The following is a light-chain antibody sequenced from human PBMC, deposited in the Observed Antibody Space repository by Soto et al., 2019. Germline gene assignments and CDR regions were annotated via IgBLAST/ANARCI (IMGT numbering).Light chain of an antibody. J-gene: IGKJ5*01. Sequence: DIHITQSPSSLSASVGNRVTITCRASQSISNYLNWYQQKPGKAPKLLIYAASTLQSGVPSRFSGSGSGTDFTLTISCLQSEDFATYYCQQYYSYPTFGQGTRLEI. CDR1: QSISNY. CDR3: QQYYSYPT. V-gene: IGKV1-39*01. CDR2: AAS.